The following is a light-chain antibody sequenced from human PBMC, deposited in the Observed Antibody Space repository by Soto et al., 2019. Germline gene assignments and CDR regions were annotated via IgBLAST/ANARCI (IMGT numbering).Light chain of an antibody. CDR2: DAS. Sequence: FVLTQYTGTLSLSPGERATLSCRASQTVRNNYLAWYQQKPGQAPRLLIYDASSRAAGIPDRFSGGGSGTDFTLTISRLEPEDFAMYYCQQFSSYPLTFGGGTKVDIK. V-gene: IGKV3-20*01. J-gene: IGKJ4*01. CDR3: QQFSSYPLT. CDR1: QTVRNNY.